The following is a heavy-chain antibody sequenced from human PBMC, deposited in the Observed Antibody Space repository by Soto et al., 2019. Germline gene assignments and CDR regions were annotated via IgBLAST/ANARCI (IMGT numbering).Heavy chain of an antibody. CDR2: ISTDASST. CDR3: ARLPNKSPQN. Sequence: EVQLVESGGGLVQPGGSLRLSCAASGFTFSSYWLHWVRQAPGKGLVWGSSISTDASSTSYADPVKGRFNISRDNAKNTLYLQMNSVRAEDTAVYYCARLPNKSPQNWGQGTLVIVSP. V-gene: IGHV3-74*01. J-gene: IGHJ1*01. CDR1: GFTFSSYW.